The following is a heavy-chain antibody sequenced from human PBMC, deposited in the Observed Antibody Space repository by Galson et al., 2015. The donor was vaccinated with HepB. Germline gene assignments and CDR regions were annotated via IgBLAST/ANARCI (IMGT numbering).Heavy chain of an antibody. Sequence: SLRLSCAASGFTFSNAWMNWVRQAPGKGLEWVGRIKSKTYGGTAEFAAPVKGRFTCSRDDSKNTVFLQMNSLKIEDTAVYFCTTANYMWNRDAFDVWGQGTMVTVSP. J-gene: IGHJ3*01. CDR2: IKSKTYGGTA. D-gene: IGHD4/OR15-4a*01. V-gene: IGHV3-15*07. CDR1: GFTFSNAW. CDR3: TTANYMWNRDAFDV.